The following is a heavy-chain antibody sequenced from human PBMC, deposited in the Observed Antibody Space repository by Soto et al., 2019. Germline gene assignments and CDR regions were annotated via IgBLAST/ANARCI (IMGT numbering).Heavy chain of an antibody. V-gene: IGHV1-2*04. D-gene: IGHD2-2*01. J-gene: IGHJ6*02. CDR3: ARDLPYCSSTSCYSYGMDV. Sequence: GASVKVSCKASGYTFTGYYMHWVRQAPGQGLEWMGWINPNSGGTNYAQKFQGWVTMTRDTSISTAYMELSRLRSDDTAVYYCARDLPYCSSTSCYSYGMDVWGQGTTVTVSS. CDR1: GYTFTGYY. CDR2: INPNSGGT.